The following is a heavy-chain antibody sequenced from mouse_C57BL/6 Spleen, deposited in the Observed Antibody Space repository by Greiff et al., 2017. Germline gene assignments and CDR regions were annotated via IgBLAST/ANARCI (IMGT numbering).Heavy chain of an antibody. CDR1: GYTFTSYW. Sequence: VQLQQPGAELVKPGASVKVSCKASGYTFTSYWMHWVKQRPGQGLEWIGRIHPSASDTNYNQKFKGKATLTVDTSSSTAYMQLSSLTSEDSAVYYCAIYGYAHAMDYWGQGTSVTVSS. CDR2: IHPSASDT. V-gene: IGHV1-74*01. CDR3: AIYGYAHAMDY. J-gene: IGHJ4*01. D-gene: IGHD2-2*01.